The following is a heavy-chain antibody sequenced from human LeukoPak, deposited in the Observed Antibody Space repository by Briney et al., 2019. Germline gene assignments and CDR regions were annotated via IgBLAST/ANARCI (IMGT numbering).Heavy chain of an antibody. J-gene: IGHJ4*02. Sequence: GASVRVSCKASEDTFNIYDINWVRQATGQGHEWKGWMNPDSGNTGFAQKFQGRVTMTRNSSITTAYMELSSLRSEDTAVYYCAVHLPGDYLDRWGQGTLVTVSS. CDR3: AVHLPGDYLDR. CDR2: MNPDSGNT. CDR1: EDTFNIYD. V-gene: IGHV1-8*01.